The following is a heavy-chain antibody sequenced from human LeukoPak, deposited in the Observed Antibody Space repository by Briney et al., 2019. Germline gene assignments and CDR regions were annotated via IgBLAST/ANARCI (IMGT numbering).Heavy chain of an antibody. J-gene: IGHJ5*02. CDR1: GYTFTSYY. V-gene: IGHV1-46*03. CDR2: INPSGGST. CDR3: ARDQRVLRYFDWLLPRGWFDP. Sequence: ASVKVSCKASGYTFTSYYMHWVRQPPGQGLEWMGIINPSGGSTSYAQKFQGRVTMTRDTSTSAVYMELSSLRSEDTAVYYCARDQRVLRYFDWLLPRGWFDPWGQGTLVTVSS. D-gene: IGHD3-9*01.